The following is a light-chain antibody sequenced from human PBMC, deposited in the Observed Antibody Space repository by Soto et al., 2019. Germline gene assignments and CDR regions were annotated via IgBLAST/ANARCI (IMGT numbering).Light chain of an antibody. Sequence: EIVMTQSPATLSVSPGERATLSCRASQSVNINLAWYQQKPGQAPRLLIQGASTRATGTPARFSGSGSGTEFTLTISSLQPDDFATYYCQEYNSWRGEWTFGQGTKVDIK. CDR2: GAS. J-gene: IGKJ1*01. V-gene: IGKV3-15*01. CDR3: QEYNSWRGEWT. CDR1: QSVNIN.